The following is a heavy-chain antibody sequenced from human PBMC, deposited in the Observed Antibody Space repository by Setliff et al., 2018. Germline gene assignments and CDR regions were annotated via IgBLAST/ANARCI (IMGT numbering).Heavy chain of an antibody. V-gene: IGHV4-30-2*06. CDR1: GDSIMSPTYT. CDR2: ISRSGAT. CDR3: ARGSEFYYGSGTIDS. D-gene: IGHD3-10*01. Sequence: PSETLSLTCTVSGDSIMSPTYTWTWIRQLPGKGLEWIGYISRSGATSYNWSLKRHIAISLDTSKNQISLNLSSVTPADTAVYYCARGSEFYYGSGTIDSWGPGTLVTVSS. J-gene: IGHJ4*02.